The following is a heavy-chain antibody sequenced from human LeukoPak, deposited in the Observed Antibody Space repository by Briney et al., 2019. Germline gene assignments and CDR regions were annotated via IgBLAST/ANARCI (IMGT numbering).Heavy chain of an antibody. CDR3: ARSSGYSGGIAEFDY. D-gene: IGHD3-22*01. J-gene: IGHJ4*02. V-gene: IGHV1-46*01. CDR2: INPSGGST. Sequence: GASVKVSCKASGYTFTSYYMHWVRQTPGQGLEWMGIINPSGGSTSYAQKFQGRVTMTRDMSTSTVYMELSSLRSEDTAVYYCARSSGYSGGIAEFDYWGQGTLVTVSS. CDR1: GYTFTSYY.